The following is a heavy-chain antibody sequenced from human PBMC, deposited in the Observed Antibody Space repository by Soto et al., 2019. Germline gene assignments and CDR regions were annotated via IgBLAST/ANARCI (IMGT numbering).Heavy chain of an antibody. D-gene: IGHD1-26*01. CDR2: ISWSGGST. CDR1: GFTFSSYA. V-gene: IGHV3-23*01. J-gene: IGHJ4*02. CDR3: ARGVPVGAIGRFYFDS. Sequence: GGSLRLSCAACGFTFSSYAMSWVRQAPGKGLEWVSAISWSGGSTYYANSVQGLFTVSRDNSKNTVSLQLDSLKADDTSVYYCARGVPVGAIGRFYFDSWGQGTLVTVSS.